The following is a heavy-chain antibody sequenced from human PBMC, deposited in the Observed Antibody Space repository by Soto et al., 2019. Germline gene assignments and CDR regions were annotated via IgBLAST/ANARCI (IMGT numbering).Heavy chain of an antibody. J-gene: IGHJ4*02. CDR2: INADNGYT. CDR1: GYTFSTYL. CDR3: ASPYYSSGNFY. V-gene: IGHV1-3*01. D-gene: IGHD3-10*01. Sequence: QVQLVQSGAEVKKPGASGKVSCKASGYTFSTYLLHWVRQAPGQGLEWMGWINADNGYTKYSQKFQGRVTLTRDTSASTAYMELSSLRSEDTAVYYCASPYYSSGNFYWGQGSLVTVSS.